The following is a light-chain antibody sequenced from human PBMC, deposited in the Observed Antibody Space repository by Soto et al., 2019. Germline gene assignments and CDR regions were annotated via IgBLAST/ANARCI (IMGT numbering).Light chain of an antibody. CDR1: SSDVGSYNL. CDR3: SSYAGSRTYYV. Sequence: QSVLTQPASVSGSPGQSITISCTGTSSDVGSYNLVSWYQHHPGKAPKFSIYDVSQPPSGVSNLFSGSKSGNTASLTISWLRAEDEANYYCSSYAGSRTYYVFLTGSKLTV. J-gene: IGLJ1*01. V-gene: IGLV2-23*02. CDR2: DVS.